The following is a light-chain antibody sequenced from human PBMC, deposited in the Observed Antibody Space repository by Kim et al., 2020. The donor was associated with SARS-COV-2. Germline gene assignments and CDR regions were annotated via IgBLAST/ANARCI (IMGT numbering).Light chain of an antibody. CDR2: KAS. CDR3: LQYNSYSPPLT. J-gene: IGKJ4*01. V-gene: IGKV1-5*03. Sequence: DIQMTQSPSTLSASVGDRVTITCRASQSISSWLAWYQQKPGKAPNLLIYKASTLESGVPSRFSGSGSGTEFTLTISSLQPDDFATYYFLQYNSYSPPLTFVGRTKVDIK. CDR1: QSISSW.